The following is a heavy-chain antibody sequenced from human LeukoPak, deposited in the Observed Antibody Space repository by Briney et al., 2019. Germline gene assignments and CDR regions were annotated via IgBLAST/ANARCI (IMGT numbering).Heavy chain of an antibody. Sequence: PSETLSLTCTVPGGSISSYYWSWIRQPPGKGLEWIANIYDSGSTNYNPSLKSRLTISVDTSKNQCTLKLSSVTAADTAVYYCARQSISGSSLSYFDYWGQGTLVNVSS. CDR3: ARQSISGSSLSYFDY. CDR1: GGSISSYY. D-gene: IGHD3-22*01. J-gene: IGHJ4*02. V-gene: IGHV4-59*01. CDR2: IYDSGST.